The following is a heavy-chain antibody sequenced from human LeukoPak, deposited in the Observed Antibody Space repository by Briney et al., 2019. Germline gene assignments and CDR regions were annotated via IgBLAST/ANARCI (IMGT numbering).Heavy chain of an antibody. D-gene: IGHD1-7*01. Sequence: PGGSLRLSCAASGFDFNNYAMSWVRQAPGKGLEWVSGVSARGGSTYYAASVKGRFTVSRDNSKNTLYLQMNSLRAEDTALYYCAKDRDGGTTTRPKGFDYWGQGTLVTVSS. CDR3: AKDRDGGTTTRPKGFDY. CDR1: GFDFNNYA. J-gene: IGHJ4*02. CDR2: VSARGGST. V-gene: IGHV3-23*01.